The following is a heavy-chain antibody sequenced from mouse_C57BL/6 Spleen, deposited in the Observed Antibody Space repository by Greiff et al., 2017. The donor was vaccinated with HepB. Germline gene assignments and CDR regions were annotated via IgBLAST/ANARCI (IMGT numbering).Heavy chain of an antibody. CDR3: ACGYPLYAMDY. CDR1: GYAFTNYL. V-gene: IGHV1-54*01. Sequence: VMLVESGAELVRPGTSVKVSCKASGYAFTNYLIEWVKQRPGQGLEWIGVINPGSGGTNYNEKFKGKATLTADKSSSTAYMQLSSLTSEDSAVYFCACGYPLYAMDYWGQGTSVTVSS. CDR2: INPGSGGT. J-gene: IGHJ4*01. D-gene: IGHD2-2*01.